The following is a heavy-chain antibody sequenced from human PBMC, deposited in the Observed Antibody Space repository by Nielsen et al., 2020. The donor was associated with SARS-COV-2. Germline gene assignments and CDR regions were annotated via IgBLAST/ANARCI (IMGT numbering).Heavy chain of an antibody. CDR2: ISSSSSYI. D-gene: IGHD2-15*01. Sequence: GGSLRLSCAASGFTFSSYSMNWVRQAPGKGLEWVSSISSSSSYIYYADSVKGRFTISRDNAKNSLYLQMNSLRAEDTAVYYCARDSGGRYCSGGSCYWFDPWGQGTLVTVSS. CDR3: ARDSGGRYCSGGSCYWFDP. V-gene: IGHV3-21*01. CDR1: GFTFSSYS. J-gene: IGHJ5*02.